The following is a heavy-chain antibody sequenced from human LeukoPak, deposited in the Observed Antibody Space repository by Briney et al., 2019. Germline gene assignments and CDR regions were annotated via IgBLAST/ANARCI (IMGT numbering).Heavy chain of an antibody. D-gene: IGHD3-16*02. Sequence: PGGSLRLSCAASGFTFSTYWMHWVRQAPGKGLVWVARISSDGRTTSYADSVKGRFTISRDNAKNTLYLQMNSLRPEDTAVYYCARNVWGSYRPTYYFDYWGQGTLVTVSS. V-gene: IGHV3-74*01. CDR1: GFTFSTYW. CDR3: ARNVWGSYRPTYYFDY. CDR2: ISSDGRTT. J-gene: IGHJ4*02.